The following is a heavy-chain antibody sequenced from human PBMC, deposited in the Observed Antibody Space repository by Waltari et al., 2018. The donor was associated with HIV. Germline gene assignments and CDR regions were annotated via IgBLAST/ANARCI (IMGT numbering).Heavy chain of an antibody. D-gene: IGHD3-3*01. CDR3: ARGKDYDFWSGLGY. V-gene: IGHV4-31*03. J-gene: IGHJ4*02. CDR2: IYYSGST. CDR1: GGSISSGGYY. Sequence: QVQLQESGPGLVKPSQTLSLTCTVSGGSISSGGYYLSWIRQHPGKGLEWIGYIYYSGSTYYNPSLKSRVTISVDTSKNQFSLKLSSVTAADTAVYYCARGKDYDFWSGLGYWGQGTLVTVSS.